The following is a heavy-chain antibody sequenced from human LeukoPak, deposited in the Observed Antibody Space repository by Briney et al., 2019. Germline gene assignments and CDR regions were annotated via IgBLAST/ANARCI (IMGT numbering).Heavy chain of an antibody. V-gene: IGHV3-23*01. CDR3: AKANEQWLVHRGNLDY. J-gene: IGHJ4*02. CDR2: ISGSGGST. Sequence: GGSLRLSCAASGFTFSSYAMSWVRQAPGKGLEWVSAISGSGGSTYYADSVKGRFTISRDNSKNTLYLQMNSLRAEDTAVYYCAKANEQWLVHRGNLDYWGQGTLVTVSS. D-gene: IGHD6-19*01. CDR1: GFTFSSYA.